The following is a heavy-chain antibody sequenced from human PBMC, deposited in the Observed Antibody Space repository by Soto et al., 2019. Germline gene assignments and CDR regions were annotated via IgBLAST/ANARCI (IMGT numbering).Heavy chain of an antibody. V-gene: IGHV4-4*02. CDR3: ARLKQLWGRNYYYYGMDG. CDR2: IYHTGIT. Sequence: ASETLSLTCAVSGDSISSVNWWSWVRQSPGQGLERIGDIYHTGITNYNPSLKSRVTISVDTSKNQFSLKLSSVTAADTAVYYCARLKQLWGRNYYYYGMDGWGQGTTVTVSS. D-gene: IGHD5-18*01. CDR1: GDSISSVNW. J-gene: IGHJ6*02.